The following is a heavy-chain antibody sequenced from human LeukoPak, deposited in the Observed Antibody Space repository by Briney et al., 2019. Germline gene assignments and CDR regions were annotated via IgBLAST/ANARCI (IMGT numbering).Heavy chain of an antibody. CDR2: IKQDGSEK. Sequence: GGSLRLSCAASGFTFSSYWMTWVRQAPGKGLEWVANIKQDGSEKNYVDSVKGRFTISRDNAKNSLYLQMNSLRAEDTAVHYCARCNWNYDYWGQGTLVTVSS. CDR1: GFTFSSYW. J-gene: IGHJ4*02. V-gene: IGHV3-7*01. CDR3: ARCNWNYDY. D-gene: IGHD1-7*01.